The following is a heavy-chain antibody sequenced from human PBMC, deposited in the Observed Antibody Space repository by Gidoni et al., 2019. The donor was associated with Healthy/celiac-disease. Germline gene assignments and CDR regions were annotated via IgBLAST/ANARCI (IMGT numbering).Heavy chain of an antibody. CDR2: INPNSGGT. V-gene: IGHV1-2*02. J-gene: IGHJ6*03. CDR1: GYTFTGYY. D-gene: IGHD2-2*01. CDR3: ARARGYCSSTSCYQGRSYYYYYMDV. Sequence: QVQLVQSGAEVKKPGASVKVSCKASGYTFTGYYMHWVRQAPGQGLEWMGWINPNSGGTNYAQKFQGRVTMTRDTSISTAYMELSRLRSDDTAVYYCARARGYCSSTSCYQGRSYYYYYMDVWGKGTTVTVSS.